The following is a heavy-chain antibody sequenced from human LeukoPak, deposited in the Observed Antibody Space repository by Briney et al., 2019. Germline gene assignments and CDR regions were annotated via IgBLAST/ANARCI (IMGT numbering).Heavy chain of an antibody. V-gene: IGHV3-30*03. CDR1: GFTFSSYG. D-gene: IGHD4-11*01. J-gene: IGHJ3*02. CDR2: ISYDGSNK. CDR3: ARGTRTTGDAFDI. Sequence: GRSLRLSCAASGFTFSSYGMHWVRQAPGKGLEWVAVISYDGSNKYYADSVKGRFTISRDNSKNTLYLQMNSLRAEDTAVYYCARGTRTTGDAFDIWGQGTMVTVSS.